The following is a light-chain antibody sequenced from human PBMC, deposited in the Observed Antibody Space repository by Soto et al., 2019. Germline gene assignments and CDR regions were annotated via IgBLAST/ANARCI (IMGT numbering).Light chain of an antibody. CDR3: RQYYSSPRVT. J-gene: IGKJ5*01. CDR1: QRVLYSSNNKNY. V-gene: IGKV4-1*01. CDR2: WAS. Sequence: DIVMTQSPDSLAVSLGERATINCKSSQRVLYSSNNKNYLAWYQQKPGQPPKLLIYWASTRESGVPDRFRGSGSVTDFSPPISSLQAKDVSVYYCRQYYSSPRVTFGQGTRLEMK.